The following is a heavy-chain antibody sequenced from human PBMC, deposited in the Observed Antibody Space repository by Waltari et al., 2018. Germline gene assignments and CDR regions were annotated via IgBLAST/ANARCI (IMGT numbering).Heavy chain of an antibody. CDR3: ARNSSMVRGVDSLDF. J-gene: IGHJ4*02. D-gene: IGHD3-10*01. Sequence: QVHLPASRPGLLKPSETLVLACSLSGYSISRFYYLGWFRQAPGRGLEWMGSIPHSGKRYESGSTDDSPSLKERVTSSADTAKNHFILRLTSVTVADTDVYYCARNSSMVRGVDSLDFWGQGTRVNVS. CDR2: IPHSGKRYESGST. V-gene: IGHV4-38-2*01. CDR1: GYSISRFYY.